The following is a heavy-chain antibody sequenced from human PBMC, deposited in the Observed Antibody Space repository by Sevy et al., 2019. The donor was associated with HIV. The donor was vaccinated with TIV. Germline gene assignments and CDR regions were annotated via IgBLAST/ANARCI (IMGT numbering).Heavy chain of an antibody. CDR2: INPNSGGT. J-gene: IGHJ3*02. CDR1: GYTFTGYY. D-gene: IGHD3-10*01. CDR3: AREFLWFGESIVCSEAFDI. V-gene: IGHV1-2*02. Sequence: ASVKVSCKASGYTFTGYYTHWARQAPGQGLEWMGWINPNSGGTNFPQKFQGRVTMTRDTSISTAYMELSGLRSDDTGVYYGAREFLWFGESIVCSEAFDIWGQGTVVTVSS.